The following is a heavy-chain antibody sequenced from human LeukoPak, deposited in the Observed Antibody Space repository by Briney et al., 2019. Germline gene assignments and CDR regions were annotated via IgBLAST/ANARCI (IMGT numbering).Heavy chain of an antibody. CDR1: GFTFSSYS. Sequence: GGSLRLSCAASGFTFSSYSMNWVRQAPGKGLEWVSSISSSSSYIYYADSVKGRFTISRDNAKNSLYLQMNSLRAEDTAVYYCASSAVRGPYPKGLWGQGTLVTVSS. CDR3: ASSAVRGPYPKGL. J-gene: IGHJ4*02. V-gene: IGHV3-21*01. D-gene: IGHD3-10*01. CDR2: ISSSSSYI.